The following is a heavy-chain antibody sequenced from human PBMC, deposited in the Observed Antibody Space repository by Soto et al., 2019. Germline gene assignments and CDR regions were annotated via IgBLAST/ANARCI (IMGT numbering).Heavy chain of an antibody. CDR2: IYYSGST. CDR3: AIGTVRGPENFDY. J-gene: IGHJ4*02. Sequence: PSETLSLTCTVSGGSISSYYWSWIRQPPGKGLEWIGYIYYSGSTNYNPSLKSLVTISVDTSKNQFSLKLSSVTAADTAVYYCAIGTVRGPENFDYWGQGTLVTVSS. CDR1: GGSISSYY. V-gene: IGHV4-59*01. D-gene: IGHD4-17*01.